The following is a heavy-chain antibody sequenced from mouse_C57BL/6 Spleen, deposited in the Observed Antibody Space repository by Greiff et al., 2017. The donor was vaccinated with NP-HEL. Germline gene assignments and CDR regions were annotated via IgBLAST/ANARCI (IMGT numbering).Heavy chain of an antibody. CDR3: ARRWRTSLATFAY. D-gene: IGHD3-2*01. CDR2: INPSNGGT. Sequence: QVQLQQPGAELVKPGASVKLSCKASGYTFTSYWMHWVKQRPGQGLEWIGNINPSNGGTNYNEKFKSKATLTVDQSSSTAYMQLSSLTSEDSAVYYCARRWRTSLATFAYWGQGTLVTVSA. V-gene: IGHV1-53*01. CDR1: GYTFTSYW. J-gene: IGHJ3*01.